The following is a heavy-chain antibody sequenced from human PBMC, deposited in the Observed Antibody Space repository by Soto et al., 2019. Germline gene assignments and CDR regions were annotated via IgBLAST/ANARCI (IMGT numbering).Heavy chain of an antibody. J-gene: IGHJ4*02. CDR1: GGSISGHS. CDR2: IYPSGST. V-gene: IGHV4-4*07. CDR3: VRGRSYSVYDF. D-gene: IGHD5-12*01. Sequence: QVNLQESGPGLVKPSETLTVTCTVSGGSISGHSWIWIRQPAGRGLEWIGHIYPSGSTSYNPSLRSRVTMSLATSKNQIFLNLTSVTAADTAVFYCVRGRSYSVYDFWGPGTLVTVSS.